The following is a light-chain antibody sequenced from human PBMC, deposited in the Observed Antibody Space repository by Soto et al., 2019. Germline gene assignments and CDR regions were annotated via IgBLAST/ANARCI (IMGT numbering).Light chain of an antibody. CDR2: DAS. CDR1: QDIVKY. Sequence: DIPMTQSPSSLSASVGDRVTIACQASQDIVKYLNWYQQKPGKAPELLIYDASNLEPGVPSRFRGSGSGTHFTFTISSLHPEDIATYYCQHYVTLPPTFGQGTKLEIK. CDR3: QHYVTLPPT. J-gene: IGKJ2*01. V-gene: IGKV1-33*01.